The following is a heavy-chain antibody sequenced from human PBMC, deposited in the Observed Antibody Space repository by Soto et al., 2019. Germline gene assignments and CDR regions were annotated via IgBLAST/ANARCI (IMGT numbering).Heavy chain of an antibody. CDR3: ARGRYGAY. D-gene: IGHD3-10*01. Sequence: QVHLVQSGAEVKKPGASVKVSCKGSGYAFTTYGITWVRQAPGQGLEWMGWISAHNGNTNYAQKLQGRVTVTRDTSTSTAYMELRSLRSDDTAVYYCARGRYGAYWGQGALVTVSS. J-gene: IGHJ4*02. CDR2: ISAHNGNT. CDR1: GYAFTTYG. V-gene: IGHV1-18*01.